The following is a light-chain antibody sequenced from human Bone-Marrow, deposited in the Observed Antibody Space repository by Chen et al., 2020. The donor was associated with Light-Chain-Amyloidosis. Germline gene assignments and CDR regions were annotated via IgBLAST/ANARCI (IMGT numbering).Light chain of an antibody. Sequence: DMQMTQSPSTLSASVGDSVTIPCRASQSITTWLAWYQQKPGKAHQLLIYDASSLQSGVPSRFSGSASGTEFTLTISSLQPDDFATYYCQQYNTYPLTFGGGTKVEIK. CDR1: QSITTW. CDR3: QQYNTYPLT. J-gene: IGKJ4*01. CDR2: DAS. V-gene: IGKV1-5*01.